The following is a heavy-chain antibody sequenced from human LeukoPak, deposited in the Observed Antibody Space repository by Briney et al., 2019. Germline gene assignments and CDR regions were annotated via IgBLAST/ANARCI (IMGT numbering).Heavy chain of an antibody. CDR3: ARVVPYSSGWSSSNKERGFDY. J-gene: IGHJ4*02. CDR2: IYYSGST. V-gene: IGHV4-59*01. CDR1: GGSISSYY. Sequence: PSETLSLTCTVSGGSISSYYWSWIRQPPGKGLEWIGYIYYSGSTNYNPSLKSRVTISVDTSKNQFSLKLSSVTAADTAVYYCARVVPYSSGWSSSNKERGFDYWGQGTLVTVSS. D-gene: IGHD6-19*01.